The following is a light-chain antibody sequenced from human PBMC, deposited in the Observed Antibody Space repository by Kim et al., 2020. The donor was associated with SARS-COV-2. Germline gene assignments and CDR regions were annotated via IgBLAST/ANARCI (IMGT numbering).Light chain of an antibody. CDR2: DTN. CDR1: TGAVTSGHY. J-gene: IGLJ2*01. Sequence: QAVVTQEPSLTVSPGGTVTLTCGSSTGAVTSGHYPYWFQQKPGQAPRTLIYDTNNKHSWTPARFSGSLLGGKAALTLSGAQPEDEAEYYCLLSYIGAYVVFGGGTQLTVL. V-gene: IGLV7-46*01. CDR3: LLSYIGAYVV.